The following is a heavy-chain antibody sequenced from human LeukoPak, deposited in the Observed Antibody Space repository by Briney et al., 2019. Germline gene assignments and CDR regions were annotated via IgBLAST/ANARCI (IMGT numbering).Heavy chain of an antibody. CDR1: GDSVSSNSAA. CDR2: TYYRSKWNY. CDR3: ARVKILWFGELPYYYYGMDV. D-gene: IGHD3-10*01. Sequence: SQTLSLTCAISGDSVSSNSAAWNWIRQSPSRGLEWLGRTYYRSKWNYDYTLSVKSRITINPDTSKNQFSLQLNSVTPEDTAVYYCARVKILWFGELPYYYYGMDVWGQGTTVTVSS. J-gene: IGHJ6*02. V-gene: IGHV6-1*01.